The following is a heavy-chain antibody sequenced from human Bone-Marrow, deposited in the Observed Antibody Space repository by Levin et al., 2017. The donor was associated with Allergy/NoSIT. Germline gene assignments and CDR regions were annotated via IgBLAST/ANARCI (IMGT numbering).Heavy chain of an antibody. J-gene: IGHJ4*02. CDR3: AKDRVRRGYSYGYLDY. Sequence: SCAASGFTFSSYGMHWVRQAPGKGLEWVAVISYDGSNKYYADSVKGRFTISRDNSKNTLYLQMNSLRAEDTAVYYCAKDRVRRGYSYGYLDYWGQGTLVTVSS. CDR2: ISYDGSNK. D-gene: IGHD5-18*01. V-gene: IGHV3-30*18. CDR1: GFTFSSYG.